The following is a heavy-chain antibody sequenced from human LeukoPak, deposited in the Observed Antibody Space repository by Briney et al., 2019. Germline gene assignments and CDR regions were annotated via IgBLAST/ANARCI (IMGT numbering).Heavy chain of an antibody. CDR3: ATYRRGYHDSSESYYFDY. Sequence: GGSLRLSCTASGFTFSSYWMNWVRQAPGKGLVWVSGISGSGDSTYYADSVKGRFTISRDNSKNTLYLQMNGLRAEDTAVYYCATYRRGYHDSSESYYFDYWGQGTLVTVSS. D-gene: IGHD3-22*01. V-gene: IGHV3-23*01. CDR1: GFTFSSYW. CDR2: ISGSGDST. J-gene: IGHJ4*02.